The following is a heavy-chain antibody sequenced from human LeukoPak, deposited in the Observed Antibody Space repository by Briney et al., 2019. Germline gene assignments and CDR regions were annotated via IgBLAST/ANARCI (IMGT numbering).Heavy chain of an antibody. CDR2: IYYSGST. J-gene: IGHJ4*02. CDR3: ARGVGAVAQFDY. Sequence: SETLSLTCTVSGGSISSYYWSWIRQPPGKGLEWIGYIYYSGSTNYNPSLKSRVTISVDTSKNQFSLKLSSVTAADTAVYYCARGVGAVAQFDYWGQGTLVTASA. V-gene: IGHV4-59*01. CDR1: GGSISSYY. D-gene: IGHD1-26*01.